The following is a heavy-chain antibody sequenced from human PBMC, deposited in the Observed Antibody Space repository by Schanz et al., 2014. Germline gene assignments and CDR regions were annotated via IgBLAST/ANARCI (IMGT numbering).Heavy chain of an antibody. Sequence: VHLVESGGGVVQPGRSLRLSCAASGFTFSSYALHWVRQAPGKGLEWVAVIWSDGTNEYYADSVKGRFTISGDSSKYTVYLQMNSLRADDTAVYYCAKGPYYYYYMDVWGQGTRXTVSS. V-gene: IGHV3-33*08. CDR3: AKGPYYYYYMDV. CDR2: IWSDGTNE. CDR1: GFTFSSYA. J-gene: IGHJ6*03.